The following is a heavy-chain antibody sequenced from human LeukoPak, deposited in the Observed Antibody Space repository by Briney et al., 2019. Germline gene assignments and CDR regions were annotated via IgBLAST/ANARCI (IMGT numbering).Heavy chain of an antibody. D-gene: IGHD5-24*01. CDR2: INSDGSSR. CDR3: ARHGSDAFDI. J-gene: IGHJ3*02. CDR1: GFTFSSYW. V-gene: IGHV3-74*01. Sequence: GGSLRLPCAASGFTFSSYWMHWVRQAPGKGLVWVSHINSDGSSRTYADSVKGRFTISRDNAKNTLYLQMNSLRAEDTAVYYCARHGSDAFDIWGQGTVVTVSS.